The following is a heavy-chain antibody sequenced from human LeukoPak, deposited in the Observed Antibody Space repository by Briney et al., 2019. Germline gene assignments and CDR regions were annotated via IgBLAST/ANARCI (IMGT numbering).Heavy chain of an antibody. Sequence: ASVKVSCKASGYTFASYGISWVRQAPGQGLEWMGWISAYNGNTNYAQKLQGRVTMTTDTSTSTAYMELRSLRSDATAVYYCGSVAYSSGSYWFDPWGQGTLVTVSS. V-gene: IGHV1-18*01. CDR2: ISAYNGNT. CDR1: GYTFASYG. CDR3: GSVAYSSGSYWFDP. D-gene: IGHD6-19*01. J-gene: IGHJ5*02.